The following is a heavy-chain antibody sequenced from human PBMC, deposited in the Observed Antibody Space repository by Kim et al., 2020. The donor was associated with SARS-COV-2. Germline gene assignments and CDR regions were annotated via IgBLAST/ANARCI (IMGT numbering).Heavy chain of an antibody. CDR2: ISGSGGST. D-gene: IGHD3-3*01. CDR3: ARGKKGTIFGVVISQGLNYYYYSGMDV. CDR1: GFTFSSYA. J-gene: IGHJ6*02. Sequence: GGSLRLSCAASGFTFSSYAMSWVRQAPGKGLEWVSAISGSGGSTYYADSVKGRFTISGDNSKNTLYLQMNSLRAEDTAVYYCARGKKGTIFGVVISQGLNYYYYSGMDVWGQGTTVTVSS. V-gene: IGHV3-23*01.